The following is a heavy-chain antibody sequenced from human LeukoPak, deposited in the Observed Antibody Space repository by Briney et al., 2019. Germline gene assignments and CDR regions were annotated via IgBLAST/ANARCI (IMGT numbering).Heavy chain of an antibody. V-gene: IGHV4-59*01. CDR1: GGSISSYY. Sequence: TPSETLSLTCTVSGGSISSYYWSWIRQPPGKGLEWIGYIYYSGTTNYNPSLKSRVTISVDTSKKKISLKLSSVTAADTAVYYCARGRYGTISRGWFDPWGQGTLVTVSS. D-gene: IGHD1-14*01. J-gene: IGHJ5*02. CDR2: IYYSGTT. CDR3: ARGRYGTISRGWFDP.